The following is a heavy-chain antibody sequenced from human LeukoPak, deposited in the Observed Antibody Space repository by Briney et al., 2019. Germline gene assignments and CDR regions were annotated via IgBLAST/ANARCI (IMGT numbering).Heavy chain of an antibody. Sequence: PSQTLSLTCTVSGGSISSGSYYWSWIRQPAGKGLEWIGRIYTSGSTNYNPSLKSRVTISVDTSKNQFSLNLNSVTAADTAVYFCARAPHWNYFDDWGQGTLVTVSS. CDR3: ARAPHWNYFDD. CDR1: GGSISSGSYY. CDR2: IYTSGST. J-gene: IGHJ4*02. V-gene: IGHV4-61*02. D-gene: IGHD1-1*01.